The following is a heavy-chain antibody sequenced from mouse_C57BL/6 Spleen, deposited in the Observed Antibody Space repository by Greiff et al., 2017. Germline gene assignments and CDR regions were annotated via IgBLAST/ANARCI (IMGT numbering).Heavy chain of an antibody. CDR2: INPNNGGT. CDR3: ARMDSGGSSLFAY. V-gene: IGHV1-26*01. Sequence: EVQLQQSGPELVKPGASVKISCKASGYTFTDYYMNWVKQSHGKSLEWIGGINPNNGGTSYTQKFTGKATMTVDKSSSTAYMERRSQTSEDSAVYYCARMDSGGSSLFAYWGQGTLVTVSA. CDR1: GYTFTDYY. D-gene: IGHD1-1*01. J-gene: IGHJ3*01.